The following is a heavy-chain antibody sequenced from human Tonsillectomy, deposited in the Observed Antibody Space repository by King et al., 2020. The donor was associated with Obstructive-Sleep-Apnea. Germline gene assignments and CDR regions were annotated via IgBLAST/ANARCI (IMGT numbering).Heavy chain of an antibody. V-gene: IGHV2-5*02. D-gene: IGHD3-10*01. J-gene: IGHJ3*02. CDR2: IYWDDDK. CDR1: GFSLSTSGVG. Sequence: ITLKESGPTLGKPTQTLTLTCTFSGFSLSTSGVGVGWIRQPPGKALEGLALIYWDDDKRYRPSLKSRLTITKDTSKNQVVLTMTNMDHVDTATYYCARPRTETRSFDAFDIWGQGTMVTVSS. CDR3: ARPRTETRSFDAFDI.